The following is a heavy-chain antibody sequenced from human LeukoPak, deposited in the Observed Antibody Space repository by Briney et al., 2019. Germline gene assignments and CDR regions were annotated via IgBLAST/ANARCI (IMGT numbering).Heavy chain of an antibody. Sequence: SETLSLTCTVSGDSVGSYYWSWIRQPPGKGLECIGYIYYSGSTNYNPSLKSRVTISVDTSKNQFSLRLTSVTAADTAVYYCARGGPYYFDYWGQGTLVTVSS. CDR3: ARGGPYYFDY. D-gene: IGHD3-16*01. V-gene: IGHV4-59*02. CDR2: IYYSGST. CDR1: GDSVGSYY. J-gene: IGHJ4*02.